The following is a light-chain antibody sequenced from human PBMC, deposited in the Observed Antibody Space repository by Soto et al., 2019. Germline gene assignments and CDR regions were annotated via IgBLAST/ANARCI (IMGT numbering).Light chain of an antibody. J-gene: IGLJ2*01. Sequence: QSVLTQPPSVSGAPGQRVTISCTGSSSNIGAGYDVHWYQQLPGTAPKLLIYGNSNRPSGVPDRFSGSKSCTSASLAITGLQAEDEADYYGQSYDSSLSGSVFGGGPKLTVL. CDR2: GNS. CDR3: QSYDSSLSGSV. CDR1: SSNIGAGYD. V-gene: IGLV1-40*01.